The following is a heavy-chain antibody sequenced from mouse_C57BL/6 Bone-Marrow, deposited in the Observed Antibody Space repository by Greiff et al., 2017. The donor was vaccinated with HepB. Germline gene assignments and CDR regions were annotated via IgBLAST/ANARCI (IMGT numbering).Heavy chain of an antibody. CDR2: IYPGSGST. D-gene: IGHD1-1*01. J-gene: IGHJ1*03. Sequence: QVQLQQPGAELVKPGASVKMSCKASGYTFTSYWITWVKQRPGQGLEWIGDIYPGSGSTNYNEKFKSKATLTVDTSSSTAYMQLSSLTSEDSAVCYCARRGRYYYGSRWYFDVWGTGTTVTVSS. CDR1: GYTFTSYW. CDR3: ARRGRYYYGSRWYFDV. V-gene: IGHV1-55*01.